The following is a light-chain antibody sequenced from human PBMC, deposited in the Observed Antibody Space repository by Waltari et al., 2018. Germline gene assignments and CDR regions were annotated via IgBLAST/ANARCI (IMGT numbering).Light chain of an antibody. V-gene: IGKV1-27*01. CDR1: RDVGKY. Sequence: QMTQSPPSLSASLADRVTITCRASRDVGKYLAWYHQKAGKIPDLLVYGASTLQSGVPSRFSGSGSGADFTRTIIGLQPEDVGTYYCQNYDGAPLTFGPGAKVHFK. CDR2: GAS. CDR3: QNYDGAPLT. J-gene: IGKJ3*01.